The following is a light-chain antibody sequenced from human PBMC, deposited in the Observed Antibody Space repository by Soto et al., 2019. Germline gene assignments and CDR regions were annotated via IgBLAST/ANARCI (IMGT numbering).Light chain of an antibody. CDR1: QGISNY. CDR2: AAY. Sequence: DLQMTQSPSSLSASVGDRVTITCRASQGISNYLAWYQQKPGKIPRLLIYAAYTLQSGVPSRFSGSGSGTDFTLTISSLQPEDVATYYCQKYNIAPWTFGQGTKVEIK. CDR3: QKYNIAPWT. J-gene: IGKJ1*01. V-gene: IGKV1-27*01.